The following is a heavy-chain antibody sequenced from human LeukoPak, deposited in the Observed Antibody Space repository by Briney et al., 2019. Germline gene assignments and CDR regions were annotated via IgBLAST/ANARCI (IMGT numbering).Heavy chain of an antibody. CDR1: GFILSNYI. J-gene: IGHJ3*02. D-gene: IGHD4-23*01. V-gene: IGHV3-43*01. CDR3: AIPRGNSWTDAFDI. CDR2: ISSSAGSK. Sequence: GGSLRLFCAASGFILSNYIMNCLRQAPGKGLEWVSSISSSAGSKYYADSVKGRFTISRDNSKNSLYLQMNTLRTGDTALYYCAIPRGNSWTDAFDIWGQGTMVTVSS.